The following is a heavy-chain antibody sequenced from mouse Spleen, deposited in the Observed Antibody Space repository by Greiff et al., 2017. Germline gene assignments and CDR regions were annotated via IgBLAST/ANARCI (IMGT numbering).Heavy chain of an antibody. V-gene: IGHV7-3*01. CDR2: IRNKANGYTT. D-gene: IGHD1-1*01. CDR3: ARYYYGSRLDY. J-gene: IGHJ2*01. Sequence: EVNVVESGGGLVQPGGSLSLSCAASGFTFTDYYMSWVRQPPGKALEWLGFIRNKANGYTTEYSASVKGRFTISRDNSQSILYLQMHALRAEDSATYYCARYYYGSRLDYWGQGTTLTVSS. CDR1: GFTFTDYY.